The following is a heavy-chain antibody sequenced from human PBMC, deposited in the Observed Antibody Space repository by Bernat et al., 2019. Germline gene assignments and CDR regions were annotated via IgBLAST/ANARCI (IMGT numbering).Heavy chain of an antibody. D-gene: IGHD4-17*01. CDR1: GLTLSGPA. J-gene: IGHJ4*02. CDR2: FRSKANSYAT. CDR3: TTKHYGGLDY. V-gene: IGHV3-73*02. Sequence: EVQLVESGGGWVKPGGSLKLSCAASGLTLSGPAMHWVRQVSGKGLEGVGRFRSKANSYATAYAASVKGRFTISRDDSKNTAYLQMNSLKTEDTAVYYCTTKHYGGLDYWGQGTLVTVSS.